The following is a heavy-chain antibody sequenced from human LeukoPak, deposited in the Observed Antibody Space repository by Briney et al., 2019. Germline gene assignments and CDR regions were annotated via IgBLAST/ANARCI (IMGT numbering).Heavy chain of an antibody. CDR2: VKGDGRTT. Sequence: GGSLRLSCAASGLTFSDFWMHWVRQPPGKGLVWVALVKGDGRTTIYADSVKGRFTISRDNAKNTLYLQMNSLRADDSGVYYCATGHSYGYDYWGQGVLVAVSS. J-gene: IGHJ4*02. V-gene: IGHV3-74*01. CDR3: ATGHSYGYDY. D-gene: IGHD5-18*01. CDR1: GLTFSDFW.